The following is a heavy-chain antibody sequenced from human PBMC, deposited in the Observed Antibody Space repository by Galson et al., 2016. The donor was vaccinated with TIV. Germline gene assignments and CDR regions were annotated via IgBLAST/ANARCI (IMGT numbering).Heavy chain of an antibody. CDR3: ARVNWARAFDY. CDR2: FNPDSGAT. D-gene: IGHD7-27*01. J-gene: IGHJ4*02. Sequence: SVKVSCKASGYIFINYYMNWVRQAPGQGLEWLGWFNPDSGATQYAQKFQGRVTMTRDTSISTAYMELRRLISDDTAVYYCARVNWARAFDYWGQGTQVTVSS. V-gene: IGHV1-2*02. CDR1: GYIFINYY.